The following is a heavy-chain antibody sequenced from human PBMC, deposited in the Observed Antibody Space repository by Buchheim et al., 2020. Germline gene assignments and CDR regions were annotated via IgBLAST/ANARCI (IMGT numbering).Heavy chain of an antibody. CDR1: GFTFSSYA. D-gene: IGHD3-10*01. CDR3: ARETDYYGSGSYFSGIDV. Sequence: QVQLVESGGGVVQPGRSLRLSCAASGFTFSSYAMHWVRQAPGKGLEWVAVISYDGSNKYYADSVKGRFTISRDNSKKTLYLQMNSLRAEDTAVYYCARETDYYGSGSYFSGIDVWGQGTT. V-gene: IGHV3-30*04. J-gene: IGHJ6*02. CDR2: ISYDGSNK.